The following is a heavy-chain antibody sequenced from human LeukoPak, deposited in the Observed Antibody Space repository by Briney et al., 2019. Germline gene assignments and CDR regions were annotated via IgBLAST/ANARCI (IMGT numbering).Heavy chain of an antibody. CDR3: AKGNYYDSSGYYDY. CDR2: IIPIFGTA. J-gene: IGHJ4*02. Sequence: SVKVPCKASGGTFSSYAISWVRQAPGQGLEWMGGIIPIFGTANYAQKFQGRVTITADESTSTAYMELSSLRSEDTAVYYCAKGNYYDSSGYYDYWGQGTLVTVSS. D-gene: IGHD3-22*01. CDR1: GGTFSSYA. V-gene: IGHV1-69*13.